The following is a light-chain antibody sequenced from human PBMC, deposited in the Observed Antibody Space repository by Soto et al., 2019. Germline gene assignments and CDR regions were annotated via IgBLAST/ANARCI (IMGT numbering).Light chain of an antibody. CDR2: DAS. CDR3: QQYENLPT. V-gene: IGKV1-33*01. CDR1: QNINNY. J-gene: IGKJ5*01. Sequence: DIQMTPSPSSLSASVVDRVTITCQASQNINNYLNWYQQKPGRAPKLLICDASNLEAGVPSRFRGSGSGTDFTFTISRLQPEDIATYYCQQYENLPTFGQGTRLEI.